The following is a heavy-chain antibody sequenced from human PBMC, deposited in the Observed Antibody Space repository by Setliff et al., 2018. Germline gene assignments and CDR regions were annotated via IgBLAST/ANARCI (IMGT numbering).Heavy chain of an antibody. V-gene: IGHV1-8*03. J-gene: IGHJ4*02. CDR3: ARGANPGEGYCSGGSCYTCVY. CDR1: GYTLTSYG. CDR2: MNPNSGNT. D-gene: IGHD2-15*01. Sequence: ASVKVSCKASGYTLTSYGISWVRQAPGQGLEWMGWMNPNSGNTGYAQKFQGRVTITTDESTSTAYMELSSLRSEDTAVYYCARGANPGEGYCSGGSCYTCVYWGQGTLVTVSS.